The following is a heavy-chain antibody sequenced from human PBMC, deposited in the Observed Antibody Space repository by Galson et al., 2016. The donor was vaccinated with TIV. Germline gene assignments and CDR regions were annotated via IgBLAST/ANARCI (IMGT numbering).Heavy chain of an antibody. J-gene: IGHJ5*02. CDR1: GFTFSDYS. Sequence: SLRLSCAASGFTFSDYSMNWVRQAPGKGPEWVSVISRSSSYRYYTNSVKGRFTISRDNAKNSLYLQMSSLRVEDTAVYYCARSLCSNYGYFDTWGQGILVTVSS. V-gene: IGHV3-21*01. CDR2: ISRSSSYR. D-gene: IGHD4-11*01. CDR3: ARSLCSNYGYFDT.